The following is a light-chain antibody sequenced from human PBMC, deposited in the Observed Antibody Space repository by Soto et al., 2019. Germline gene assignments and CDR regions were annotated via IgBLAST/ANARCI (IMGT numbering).Light chain of an antibody. CDR2: KAS. J-gene: IGKJ2*01. V-gene: IGKV1-5*03. CDR3: QQYNSYSPA. Sequence: DIQMTQSPSTLPASVGDRVTITCRASQSISSWLAWYQQKPGKAPKLLIYKASSLESGVPSRFSGSGSGTEFTLTISSLQPDDFATYSCQQYNSYSPAFGQGTKLEIK. CDR1: QSISSW.